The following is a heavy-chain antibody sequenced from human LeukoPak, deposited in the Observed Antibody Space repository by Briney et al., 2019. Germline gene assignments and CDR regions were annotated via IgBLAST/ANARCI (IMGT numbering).Heavy chain of an antibody. V-gene: IGHV3-48*02. CDR3: ARDVLGDDILTGYYRY. CDR2: ISSSSSTT. D-gene: IGHD3-9*01. Sequence: GGSLRLSCAASGFTVSSNYMSWVRQAPGKGLEWVSYISSSSSTTYYADSVKGRFTISRDNAKNSLYLQMNSLRDEDTAVYYCARDVLGDDILTGYYRYWGQGTLVTVSS. CDR1: GFTVSSNY. J-gene: IGHJ4*02.